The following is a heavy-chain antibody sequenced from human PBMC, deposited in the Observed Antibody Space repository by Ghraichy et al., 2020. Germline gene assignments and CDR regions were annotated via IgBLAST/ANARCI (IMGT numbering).Heavy chain of an antibody. Sequence: SETLSLTCTVSGYSISSGYYWGWIRQPPGKGLEWIGSIYHSGSTYYNPSLKSRVTISVDTSKNQFSLKLSSVTAADTAVYYCARDGGPNWGSDWGQGTLVTVSS. V-gene: IGHV4-38-2*02. D-gene: IGHD7-27*01. CDR2: IYHSGST. CDR1: GYSISSGYY. CDR3: ARDGGPNWGSD. J-gene: IGHJ4*02.